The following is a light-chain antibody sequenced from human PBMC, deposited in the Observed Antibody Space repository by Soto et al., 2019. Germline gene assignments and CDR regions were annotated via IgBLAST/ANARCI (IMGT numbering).Light chain of an antibody. CDR1: QSVLYSSNNKNY. CDR3: QQFYNTRWT. Sequence: DIVMTQSPDSLAVSLGERATINCKSSQSVLYSSNNKNYLAWYQQKPGQSPKLLIYWASTRESGVPDRFSGSGSATDFTLTISSLQAEDVAFYYCQQFYNTRWTFGQGTKVEIK. CDR2: WAS. V-gene: IGKV4-1*01. J-gene: IGKJ1*01.